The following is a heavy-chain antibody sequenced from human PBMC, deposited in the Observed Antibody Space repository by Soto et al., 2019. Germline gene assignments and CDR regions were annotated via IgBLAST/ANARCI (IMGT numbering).Heavy chain of an antibody. CDR1: VFTVNTYG. D-gene: IGHD3-10*01. CDR3: AKGNFENYPLLDY. V-gene: IGHV3-30*18. Sequence: GSLRLSGAASVFTVNTYGMHWVRQAPGKGLEWVAVISYDGTKKYYEDPVKGRFTISRDNSKSTLYLQMNSLRAEDTALYYCAKGNFENYPLLDYWGQGTLVTVSS. CDR2: ISYDGTKK. J-gene: IGHJ4*02.